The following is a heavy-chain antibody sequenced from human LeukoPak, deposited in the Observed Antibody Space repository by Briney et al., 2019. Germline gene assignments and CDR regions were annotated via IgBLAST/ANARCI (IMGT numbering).Heavy chain of an antibody. CDR1: GFTFSSYW. D-gene: IGHD6-19*01. J-gene: IGHJ4*02. CDR3: ARDRIAVAGYYFDY. CDR2: IKQDGSEK. Sequence: GGSLRLSCAASGFTFSSYWMGWVRQAPGKGLEWVANIKQDGSEKYYVDSVKGRFTISRDNAKNSLYLQMNSLRAEDTAVYYCARDRIAVAGYYFDYWGQGTLVTVSS. V-gene: IGHV3-7*01.